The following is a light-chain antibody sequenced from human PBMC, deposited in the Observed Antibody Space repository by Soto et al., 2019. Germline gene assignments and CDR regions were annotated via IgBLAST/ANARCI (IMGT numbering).Light chain of an antibody. CDR3: QSYDSSLSGVV. J-gene: IGLJ2*01. V-gene: IGLV1-40*01. Sequence: QSVLTQPPSVSGAPGQRVTISCTGSSSNIGAGYDVHWYQQLPGTAPKLLIYGNSNRPSGVPYRFSGSKSGSSASRAITGLQAADEADYYCQSYDSSLSGVVFGGGTKLTVL. CDR1: SSNIGAGYD. CDR2: GNS.